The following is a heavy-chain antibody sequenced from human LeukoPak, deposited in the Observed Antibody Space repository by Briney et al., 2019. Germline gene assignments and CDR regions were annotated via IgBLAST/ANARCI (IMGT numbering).Heavy chain of an antibody. Sequence: GGSLRLSCAGSGFIFNNYAMHWVRQPPGKGLEWVSGISWNSGSIDYADSVKGRFTISRDNAKNSLYLQMNSLRAEDTAVYYCARDGKRRSQQWLVRGIYYFDYWGQGTLVTVSS. J-gene: IGHJ4*02. CDR1: GFIFNNYA. CDR2: ISWNSGSI. CDR3: ARDGKRRSQQWLVRGIYYFDY. D-gene: IGHD6-19*01. V-gene: IGHV3-9*01.